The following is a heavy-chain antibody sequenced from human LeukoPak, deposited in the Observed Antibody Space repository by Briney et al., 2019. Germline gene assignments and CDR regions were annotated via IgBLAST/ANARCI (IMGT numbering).Heavy chain of an antibody. V-gene: IGHV4-34*01. CDR2: INHSGST. J-gene: IGHJ4*02. D-gene: IGHD3-3*01. CDR1: GGSFSGYY. CDR3: ATGRGYYDFWSGFYASKYFDY. Sequence: PSETLSLTCAVYGGSFSGYYWSWIRQPPGKGLEWIGEINHSGSTNYSPSLKSRVTISVDASKNQFSLKLSSVTAADTAVYYCATGRGYYDFWSGFYASKYFDYWGQGTLVTVSS.